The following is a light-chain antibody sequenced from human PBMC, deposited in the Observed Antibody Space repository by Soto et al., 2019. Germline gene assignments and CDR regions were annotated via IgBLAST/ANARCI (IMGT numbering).Light chain of an antibody. CDR3: QQYNSYWT. Sequence: IQMTQSPSTLSASVGDRVIITCRASQSLSGWLAWYQQKPGKAPKLLIYDASSLESGVPSRFSGSGSGTEFTLTISSLQSDDFATYYCQQYNSYWTFGQGTKVDIK. V-gene: IGKV1-5*01. CDR1: QSLSGW. CDR2: DAS. J-gene: IGKJ1*01.